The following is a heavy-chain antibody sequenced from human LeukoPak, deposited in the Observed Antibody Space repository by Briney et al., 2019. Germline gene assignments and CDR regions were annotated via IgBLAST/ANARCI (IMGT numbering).Heavy chain of an antibody. D-gene: IGHD3-10*01. J-gene: IGHJ4*02. CDR2: ISGSGGST. Sequence: GGSLRLSCAASGFTFSSYAMSWVRQAPGKGLERVSAISGSGGSTYYADSVKGRFTISRDNSKNTLYLQMNSLRAEDTAVYYCAKPRFGEQGVFDYWGQGTLVTVSS. CDR3: AKPRFGEQGVFDY. V-gene: IGHV3-23*01. CDR1: GFTFSSYA.